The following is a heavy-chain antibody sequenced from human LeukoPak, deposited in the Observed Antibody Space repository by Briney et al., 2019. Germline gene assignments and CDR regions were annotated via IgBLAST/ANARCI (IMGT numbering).Heavy chain of an antibody. Sequence: SETLSLTCTVSGGSISNYYWSWIRQPPGKRLEWIGHIYYSGSTNYNPSLKSRLTILVDTSKNQFSLKLSSVTAADTAVYYCARVKFGMVFDAFDIWGQGTMVTVSS. CDR3: ARVKFGMVFDAFDI. J-gene: IGHJ3*02. CDR2: IYYSGST. V-gene: IGHV4-59*01. CDR1: GGSISNYY. D-gene: IGHD3-3*01.